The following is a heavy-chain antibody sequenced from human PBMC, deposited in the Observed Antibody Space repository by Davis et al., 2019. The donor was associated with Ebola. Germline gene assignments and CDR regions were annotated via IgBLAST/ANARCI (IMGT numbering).Heavy chain of an antibody. D-gene: IGHD3-22*01. CDR1: GGSISSYY. CDR2: IYYSGST. V-gene: IGHV4-59*12. J-gene: IGHJ4*02. Sequence: MLSETLSLTCTVSGGSISSYYWSWIRQPPGKGLEWIGYIYYSGSTNYNPSLKSRVTISVDTSKNQFSLKLSSVTAADTAVYYCARDRSYDSSGYYDYWGQGTLVTVSS. CDR3: ARDRSYDSSGYYDY.